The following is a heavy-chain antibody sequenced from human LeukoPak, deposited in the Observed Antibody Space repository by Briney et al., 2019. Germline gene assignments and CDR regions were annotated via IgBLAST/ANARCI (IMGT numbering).Heavy chain of an antibody. J-gene: IGHJ4*02. Sequence: GGSLRLSCTASGFTFSSYGMHWVRQAPGKGLEWVAVIWYDGSNKDYADSVKGRFTISRDNSKNTLYLQMNSLRGEDTAVYYCARDGAVAGLGKFDYWGQGTLITVSS. CDR2: IWYDGSNK. CDR1: GFTFSSYG. CDR3: ARDGAVAGLGKFDY. V-gene: IGHV3-33*01. D-gene: IGHD6-19*01.